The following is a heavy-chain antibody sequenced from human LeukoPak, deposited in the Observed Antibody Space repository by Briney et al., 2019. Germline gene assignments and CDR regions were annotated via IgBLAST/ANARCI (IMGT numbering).Heavy chain of an antibody. CDR2: IYYSGST. CDR3: ARQRPYYYDSSGSFIDY. D-gene: IGHD3-22*01. V-gene: IGHV4-39*01. Sequence: PSETLSLTCTVSGGSISSYYWGWIRQPPGKGLEWIGSIYYSGSTYYNPSLKSRVTISVDTSKNQFSLKLSSVTAADTAVYYCARQRPYYYDSSGSFIDYWGQGTLVTVSS. CDR1: GGSISSYY. J-gene: IGHJ4*02.